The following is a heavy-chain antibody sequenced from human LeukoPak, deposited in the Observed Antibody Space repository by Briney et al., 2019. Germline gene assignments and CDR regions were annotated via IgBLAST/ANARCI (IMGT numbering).Heavy chain of an antibody. D-gene: IGHD2-2*01. CDR1: GFTFSSYA. J-gene: IGHJ4*02. Sequence: PGGSLRLSCAASGFTFSSYAMSWVRQAPGKGLEWVSAISGSGGSPYYADSVKGRFSISRDNSKNTLYLQLNSLRAEDTAVYYCAKEKAGYCSSTSCFDGYDYWGQGTLVTVSS. V-gene: IGHV3-23*01. CDR3: AKEKAGYCSSTSCFDGYDY. CDR2: ISGSGGSP.